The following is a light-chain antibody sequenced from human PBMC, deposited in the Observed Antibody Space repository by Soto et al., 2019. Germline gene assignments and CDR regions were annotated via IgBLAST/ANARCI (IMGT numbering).Light chain of an antibody. Sequence: DIQMTQSPSTLSASVGDRVTITCRASQSISSWLAWYQQKPGKVPKLLIYKASSLESGVPSRFSGSGSGTEFTLTISSLQPYDFATYYCQQYNSYSWTFGQGTKVEIK. CDR1: QSISSW. J-gene: IGKJ1*01. V-gene: IGKV1-5*03. CDR3: QQYNSYSWT. CDR2: KAS.